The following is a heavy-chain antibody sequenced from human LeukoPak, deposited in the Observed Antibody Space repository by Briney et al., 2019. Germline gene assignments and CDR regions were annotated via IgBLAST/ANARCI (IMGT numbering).Heavy chain of an antibody. V-gene: IGHV3-48*01. D-gene: IGHD3-22*01. Sequence: HPGGSLRLSCAAPGFTLRSYSMNWVRQAQGKGLEWVSYISSSSSTIYYADSVKGRFTISRDNAKNSLYLQMNSLRAEDTAVYYCASPGHSSGYFWGQGTLVTVSS. CDR1: GFTLRSYS. CDR3: ASPGHSSGYF. CDR2: ISSSSSTI. J-gene: IGHJ4*02.